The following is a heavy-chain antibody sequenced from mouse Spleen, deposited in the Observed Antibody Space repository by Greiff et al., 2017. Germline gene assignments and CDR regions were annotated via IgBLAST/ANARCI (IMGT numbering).Heavy chain of an antibody. CDR1: GYTFTSYW. J-gene: IGHJ3*01. CDR3: AVWDWFAY. V-gene: IGHV1-50*01. D-gene: IGHD2-10*02. Sequence: VQLQQSGAELVKPGASVKLSCKASGYTFTSYWMQWVKQRPGQGLEWIGEIDPSDSYTNYNQKFKGKATLTVDTSSSTAYMQLSSLTSEDSAVYYCAVWDWFAYWGQGTLVTVSA. CDR2: IDPSDSYT.